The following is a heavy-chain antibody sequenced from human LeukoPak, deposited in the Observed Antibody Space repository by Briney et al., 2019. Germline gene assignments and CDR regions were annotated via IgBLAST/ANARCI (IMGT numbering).Heavy chain of an antibody. CDR3: ASRTYYYDSSGYSFDY. CDR2: INHSGST. CDR1: GGSFSGYY. Sequence: SETLSLTCAVYGGSFSGYYWSWIRQPPGNGLEWIGEINHSGSTNYNPSLKSRVTISVDTSKNQFSLKLSSVTAADTAVYYCASRTYYYDSSGYSFDYWGQGTLVTVSS. D-gene: IGHD3-22*01. J-gene: IGHJ4*02. V-gene: IGHV4-34*01.